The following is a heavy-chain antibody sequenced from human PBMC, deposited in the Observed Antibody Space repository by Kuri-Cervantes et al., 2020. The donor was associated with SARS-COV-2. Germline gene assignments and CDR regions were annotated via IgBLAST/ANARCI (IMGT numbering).Heavy chain of an antibody. D-gene: IGHD2-2*01. Sequence: GESLKISCAASGFTFSSYAMHWVRQAPGKGLEWVAVISYDESNKYYADSVKGRFTISRDNSKNTLYLQMNSLRAEDTAVYYCARPYCSSTSCYPVDVWGQGTTVTVSS. CDR3: ARPYCSSTSCYPVDV. J-gene: IGHJ6*01. V-gene: IGHV3-30*17. CDR2: ISYDESNK. CDR1: GFTFSSYA.